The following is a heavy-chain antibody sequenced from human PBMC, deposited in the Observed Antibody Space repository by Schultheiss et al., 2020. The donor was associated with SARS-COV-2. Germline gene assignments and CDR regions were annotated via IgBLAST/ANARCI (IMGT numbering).Heavy chain of an antibody. CDR1: GYSISSGYY. J-gene: IGHJ5*02. CDR2: INHSGST. D-gene: IGHD6-6*01. CDR3: ARVGDSSSGP. Sequence: SETLSLTCAVSGYSISSGYYWSWIRQPPGKGLEWIGEINHSGSTNYNPSLKSRVTISVDTSKNQFSLKLSSVTAADTAVYYCARVGDSSSGPWGQGTLVTVSS. V-gene: IGHV4-34*01.